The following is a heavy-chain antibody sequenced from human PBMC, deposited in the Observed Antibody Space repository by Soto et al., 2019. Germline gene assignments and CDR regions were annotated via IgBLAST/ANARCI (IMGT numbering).Heavy chain of an antibody. Sequence: GASVKVSCKASGYTFTSYAMHWVRQAPGQRLEWMGWINAGNGNTKYSQKFQGRVTITRDTSASTAYMELSSLRSEDTAVYYCARDQDYDFWSGLVWLDPWGQGTLVTVSS. J-gene: IGHJ5*02. CDR2: INAGNGNT. CDR3: ARDQDYDFWSGLVWLDP. V-gene: IGHV1-3*01. CDR1: GYTFTSYA. D-gene: IGHD3-3*01.